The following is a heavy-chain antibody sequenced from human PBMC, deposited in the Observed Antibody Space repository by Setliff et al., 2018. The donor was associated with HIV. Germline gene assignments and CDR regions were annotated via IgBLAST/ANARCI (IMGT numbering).Heavy chain of an antibody. J-gene: IGHJ4*02. CDR2: IKEDGSEK. Sequence: GGSLRLSCEASGFIFSRYWMSWVRQAPGKGLEWVANIKEDGSEKYYVDSVKGRFTISRDNAQNSVHLQMNSLRAEDTAVYYCARVMEDCINGNCYVFDYWGQGTLVTVSS. V-gene: IGHV3-7*03. CDR3: ARVMEDCINGNCYVFDY. D-gene: IGHD2-15*01. CDR1: GFIFSRYW.